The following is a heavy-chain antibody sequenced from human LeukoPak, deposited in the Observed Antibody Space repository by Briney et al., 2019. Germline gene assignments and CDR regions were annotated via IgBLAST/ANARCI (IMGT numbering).Heavy chain of an antibody. D-gene: IGHD3-9*01. CDR2: INSDGGST. CDR3: GRGGLTGQMAAFDY. Sequence: PGGSLRLSCAASGFTFSSYWMHWVRQAPGKGLEWVSRINSDGGSTTYADSVKGRFTISGDNAKNTMYLQMSSLRADDSAVYYCGRGGLTGQMAAFDYWGQGALVTVST. V-gene: IGHV3-74*01. J-gene: IGHJ4*02. CDR1: GFTFSSYW.